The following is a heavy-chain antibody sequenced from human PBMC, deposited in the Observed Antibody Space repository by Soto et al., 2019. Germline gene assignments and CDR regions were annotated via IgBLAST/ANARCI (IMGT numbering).Heavy chain of an antibody. CDR3: ARQDDVGSGSSHFDY. Sequence: QLQLQESGPGLVKPSETLSLTCTVSGGSISSTTYYWGWIRQPPGKGLEWIGSIYYNGFAYYNPSLKSRVTVAVDTSKNQFSLRLPSVTAADPAVYYCARQDDVGSGSSHFDYWGQGTLVTVSS. CDR1: GGSISSTTYY. J-gene: IGHJ4*02. D-gene: IGHD3-3*01. V-gene: IGHV4-39*01. CDR2: IYYNGFA.